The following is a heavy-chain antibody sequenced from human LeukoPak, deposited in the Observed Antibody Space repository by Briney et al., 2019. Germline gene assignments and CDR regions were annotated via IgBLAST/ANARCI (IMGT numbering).Heavy chain of an antibody. CDR2: MSFDVNNK. V-gene: IGHV3-30*04. CDR1: GFTFSSYA. J-gene: IGHJ4*02. CDR3: ARGFCTSSSCYNDY. D-gene: IGHD2-2*02. Sequence: SCKASGFTFSSYAFHWVRQAPGKGLEWVATMSFDVNNKYYADSVRGRFTISRDNSKNTLYLQMNSLRAEDTAVYSCARGFCTSSSCYNDYWGQGTLVTVSS.